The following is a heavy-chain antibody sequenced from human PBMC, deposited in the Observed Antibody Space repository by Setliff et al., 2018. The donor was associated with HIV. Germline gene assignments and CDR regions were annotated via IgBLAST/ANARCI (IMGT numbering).Heavy chain of an antibody. Sequence: GSLRLSCAASGFSFRSYWMSWVRQAPGKGLEWVANIKEDGSEKYYVDSVRGRFTISRDNAKNTVYLQMNSLRAEGTAVYYCARDATRGGDMDVWGKGITVTV. J-gene: IGHJ6*03. CDR1: GFSFRSYW. D-gene: IGHD2-15*01. CDR2: IKEDGSEK. CDR3: ARDATRGGDMDV. V-gene: IGHV3-7*01.